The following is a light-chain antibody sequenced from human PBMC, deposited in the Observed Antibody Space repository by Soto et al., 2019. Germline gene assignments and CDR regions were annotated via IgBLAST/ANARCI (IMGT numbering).Light chain of an antibody. CDR1: QSLTGW. V-gene: IGKV1-5*01. CDR3: QQYKSYPIT. Sequence: DIPMTQSPSTLSAAVGDRVIITCRASQSLTGWLAWYQQKPGKAPKVLIYDASSLESGVPSRFSGSGFGTEFTLTVNTLQPDNFAPYSCQQYKSYPITFGRGTRLVIK. J-gene: IGKJ5*01. CDR2: DAS.